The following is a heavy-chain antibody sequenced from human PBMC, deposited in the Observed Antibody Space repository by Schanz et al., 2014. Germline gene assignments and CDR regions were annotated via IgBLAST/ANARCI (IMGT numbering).Heavy chain of an antibody. J-gene: IGHJ6*02. CDR3: ARENTAVAGMPRVMDV. V-gene: IGHV1-18*01. Sequence: QVQLVQSGAEVKKPGASVKVSCKASGFTFTRYGINWVRQAPGQGLEWMGCISTYNGNTNYAQMFQGRVTMTTDTSISTAYMELSRLTSDDTAVFFCARENTAVAGMPRVMDVWGQGTTVTVTS. D-gene: IGHD6-19*01. CDR1: GFTFTRYG. CDR2: ISTYNGNT.